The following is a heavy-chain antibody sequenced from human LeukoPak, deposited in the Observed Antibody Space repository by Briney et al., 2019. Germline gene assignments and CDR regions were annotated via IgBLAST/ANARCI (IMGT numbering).Heavy chain of an antibody. Sequence: SETLSLTCVVSGGSLSTHHWSWIRQSPGRGLEWIGYISDSGSTYYNPPLKSRVTISVDTSKNQFSLMLSSVTAADTAVYYCARGYDSSAYYPFNYWGQGTLVTVSS. CDR2: ISDSGST. J-gene: IGHJ4*02. CDR1: GGSLSTHH. CDR3: ARGYDSSAYYPFNY. D-gene: IGHD3-22*01. V-gene: IGHV4-59*11.